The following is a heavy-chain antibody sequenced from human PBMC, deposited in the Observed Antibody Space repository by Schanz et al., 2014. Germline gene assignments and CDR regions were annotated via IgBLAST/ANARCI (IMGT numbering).Heavy chain of an antibody. CDR3: ARVQDDILTGSEYYYGMDV. CDR1: GYTFTDYG. D-gene: IGHD3-9*01. V-gene: IGHV1-18*01. Sequence: VQSVHSGTEVQKLGASVKVSCKASGYTFTDYGVIWVRQAPGQGLEWMGWISTSNGNTNYIQKLQGRVTMTTDTSTSTAYMELRSLRSDDTAVYYCARVQDDILTGSEYYYGMDVWGKGTTVTVSS. J-gene: IGHJ6*04. CDR2: ISTSNGNT.